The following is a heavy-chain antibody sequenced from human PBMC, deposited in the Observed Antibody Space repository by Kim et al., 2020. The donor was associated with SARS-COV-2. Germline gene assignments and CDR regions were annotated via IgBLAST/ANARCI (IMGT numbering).Heavy chain of an antibody. J-gene: IGHJ4*02. CDR1: GGSISSSNW. V-gene: IGHV4-4*02. D-gene: IGHD3-22*01. CDR2: IYHSGST. CDR3: ARGYRDSSGYLVRPRVPDYFDY. Sequence: SETLSLTCAVSGGSISSSNWWSWVRQPPGKGLEWIGEIYHSGSTNYNPSLKSRVTISVDKSKNQFSLKLSSVTAADTAVYYCARGYRDSSGYLVRPRVPDYFDYWGQGTLVTVSS.